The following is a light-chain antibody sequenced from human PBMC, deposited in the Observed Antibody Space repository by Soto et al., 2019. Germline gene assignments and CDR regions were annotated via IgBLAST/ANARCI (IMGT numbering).Light chain of an antibody. CDR2: GAA. J-gene: IGKJ4*01. CDR1: QDIKND. V-gene: IGKV1-6*01. Sequence: AIQMTQSPSSLSASVGDIVTITCRASQDIKNDLGLYQQKPGKAPKLLIYGAASLQSGVTSRFSGSGSGTDFTLTISSLQPEDFATYYCLQDFNYPLTFGGGTKVEVK. CDR3: LQDFNYPLT.